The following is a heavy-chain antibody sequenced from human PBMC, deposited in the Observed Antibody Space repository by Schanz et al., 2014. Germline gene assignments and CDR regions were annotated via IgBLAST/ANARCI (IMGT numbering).Heavy chain of an antibody. D-gene: IGHD3-22*01. J-gene: IGHJ4*02. CDR1: GFTFSDYY. V-gene: IGHV3-23*04. Sequence: EVQLVESGGGLVQPGGSLRLSCAASGFTFSDYYMSWIRQAPGKGLEWVSSISGTGGDDTYYADSVKGRFTISRDNSKNTLFLQMNSLRVEDSAIYYCAKDISDTSGKDDYWGQGTLVTVAS. CDR3: AKDISDTSGKDDY. CDR2: ISGTGGDDT.